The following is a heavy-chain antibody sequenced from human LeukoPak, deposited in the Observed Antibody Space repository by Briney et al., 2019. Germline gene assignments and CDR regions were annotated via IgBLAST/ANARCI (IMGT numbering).Heavy chain of an antibody. V-gene: IGHV4-59*01. Sequence: SETLSLTCNVSGGSFNKYYWSWVRQPPGKGLERIGYIYGSGFTNYSPSLKSRLTISADTSSNQFSLKLSSVTAADTAVYYCGRAAGTKSYGLRGTIDYWGQGALVTVS. CDR3: GRAAGTKSYGLRGTIDY. D-gene: IGHD5/OR15-5a*01. CDR2: IYGSGFT. J-gene: IGHJ4*02. CDR1: GGSFNKYY.